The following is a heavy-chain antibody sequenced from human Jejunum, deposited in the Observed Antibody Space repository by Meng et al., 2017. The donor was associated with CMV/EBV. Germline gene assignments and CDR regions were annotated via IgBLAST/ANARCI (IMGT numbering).Heavy chain of an antibody. D-gene: IGHD6-6*01. Sequence: SGGSVSIGLYFWSWIRQPPGKGLESIGYIYYSGDTNYNASLKSRATISVDTSKNQFSLRLTSVTAADTAVYYCARVVLYHYGMDVWGHGTTVTVSS. V-gene: IGHV4-61*01. CDR3: ARVVLYHYGMDV. J-gene: IGHJ6*02. CDR1: GGSVSIGLYF. CDR2: IYYSGDT.